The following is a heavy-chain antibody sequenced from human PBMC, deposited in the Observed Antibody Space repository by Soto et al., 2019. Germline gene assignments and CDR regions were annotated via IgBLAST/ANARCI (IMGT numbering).Heavy chain of an antibody. Sequence: QVQLVESGGGVVQPGRSLRLSCAASGFTFSSYAMHWVRQAPGKGLEWVAVISYDGSNKYYADSVKGRFTISRDNSKKTLYLQMNSLRAEDTAVYYCGRTPRGQWELLYYYYGMDVWGQGTTVTVSS. CDR3: GRTPRGQWELLYYYYGMDV. D-gene: IGHD1-26*01. CDR1: GFTFSSYA. V-gene: IGHV3-30-3*01. CDR2: ISYDGSNK. J-gene: IGHJ6*02.